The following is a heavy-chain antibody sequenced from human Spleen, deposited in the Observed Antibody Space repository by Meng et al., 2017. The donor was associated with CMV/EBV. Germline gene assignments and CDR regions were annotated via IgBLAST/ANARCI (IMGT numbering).Heavy chain of an antibody. CDR3: ARLRRDGYKPARPYYFDY. CDR2: IYPADSDT. J-gene: IGHJ4*02. Sequence: YSCPSDWIGWVRQMPGQGLEWMGNIYPADSDTTYSPYYQGQVTISVDTSISTAYLQWSRVKASDTAMYYCARLRRDGYKPARPYYFDYWGQGILVTVSS. D-gene: IGHD5-24*01. V-gene: IGHV5-51*01. CDR1: YSCPSDW.